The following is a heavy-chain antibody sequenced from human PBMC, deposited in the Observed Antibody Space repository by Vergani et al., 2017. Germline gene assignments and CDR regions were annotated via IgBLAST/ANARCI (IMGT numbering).Heavy chain of an antibody. Sequence: EVQLVESGGGLVQPGGSLRLSCAASGFTFSSYEMNWVRQAPGKGLEWVSYISSSGSTIYYADSVKGRFTISRDNSKNSLYLQMNSLRAEDTAVYYCARGSPYYVILTGHYYFDYWGQGTLVTVSS. V-gene: IGHV3-48*03. CDR3: ARGSPYYVILTGHYYFDY. CDR2: ISSSGSTI. D-gene: IGHD3-9*01. CDR1: GFTFSSYE. J-gene: IGHJ4*02.